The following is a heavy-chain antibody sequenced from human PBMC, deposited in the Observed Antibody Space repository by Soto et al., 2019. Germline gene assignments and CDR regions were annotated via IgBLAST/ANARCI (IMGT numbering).Heavy chain of an antibody. CDR1: GGSISSYY. V-gene: IGHV4-59*01. CDR2: IYYSGST. J-gene: IGHJ6*03. Sequence: PSETLSLTCTVSGGSISSYYWSWIRQPPGKGLEWIGYIYYSGSTNYNPSLKSRVTISVDTSKNQFSLKLSSVTAADTAVYYCARVNWNYVYYYMDFWGKGTTVTVSS. CDR3: ARVNWNYVYYYMDF. D-gene: IGHD1-1*01.